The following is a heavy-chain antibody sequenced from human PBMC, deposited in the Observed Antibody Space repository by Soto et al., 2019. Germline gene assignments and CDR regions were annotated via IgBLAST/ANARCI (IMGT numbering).Heavy chain of an antibody. CDR2: ISGTGGST. Sequence: GGSLRLSCVASGFTFKSYAMSWVRQAPGRGMEWVSSISGTGGSTYYADSVRSRFTISRDNSKNTLFLQLNNLTVGDTAVYYCAKDRHQLPPGFDRFDPWGRGTLVTVSS. CDR3: AKDRHQLPPGFDRFDP. J-gene: IGHJ5*02. CDR1: GFTFKSYA. D-gene: IGHD2-2*01. V-gene: IGHV3-23*01.